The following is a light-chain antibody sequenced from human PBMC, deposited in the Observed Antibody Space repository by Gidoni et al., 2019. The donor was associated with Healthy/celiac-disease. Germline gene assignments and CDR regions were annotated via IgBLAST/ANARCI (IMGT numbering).Light chain of an antibody. CDR3: QQYYSYPLT. CDR2: AAS. J-gene: IGKJ4*01. Sequence: AIRITQYPSSLSASTGDRVTITCRASQGISSYLAWYQQKPGKAPKLLIYAASTLQSGVPSRFSGSGSGTDFTLTISCLQSEDFATYYCQQYYSYPLTFXGXTKVEIK. CDR1: QGISSY. V-gene: IGKV1-8*01.